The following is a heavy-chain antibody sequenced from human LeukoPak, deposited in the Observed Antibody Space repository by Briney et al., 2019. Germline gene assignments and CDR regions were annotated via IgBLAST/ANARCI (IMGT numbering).Heavy chain of an antibody. D-gene: IGHD3-3*02. V-gene: IGHV3-23*01. J-gene: IGHJ4*02. Sequence: GGSLRLSCAASGFTFSKYGMSWVRQAAGKGLEWVSAISGSGGSTYYADSVKGRFTISRDNAKNSLYLQMNSLRAEDTAVYYCARDSNPDYWGQGTLVTVSS. CDR1: GFTFSKYG. CDR2: ISGSGGST. CDR3: ARDSNPDY.